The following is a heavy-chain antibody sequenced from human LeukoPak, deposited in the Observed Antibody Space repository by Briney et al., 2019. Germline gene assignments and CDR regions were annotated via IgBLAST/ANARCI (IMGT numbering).Heavy chain of an antibody. J-gene: IGHJ4*02. Sequence: GGSLRLSCAASGFTVSSNPTSWVRQAPGKGLEWVSIIYSGGSTYYADSVKGRFTISRDNSKNTLYLQMNSLRAEDTAVYYCARVSQGYYFDYWGQGTLVTVSS. CDR3: ARVSQGYYFDY. CDR2: IYSGGST. D-gene: IGHD5/OR15-5a*01. V-gene: IGHV3-66*01. CDR1: GFTVSSNP.